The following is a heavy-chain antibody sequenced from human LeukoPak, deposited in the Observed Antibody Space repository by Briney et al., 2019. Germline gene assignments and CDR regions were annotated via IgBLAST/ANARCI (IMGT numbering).Heavy chain of an antibody. D-gene: IGHD6-19*01. CDR3: ARQPAPYSSGWNDGFDI. CDR1: GGSISSYF. CDR2: IYTSGST. V-gene: IGHV4-4*07. J-gene: IGHJ3*02. Sequence: SETLSLTCTVSGGSISSYFWSWIRQPAGKGLEGSGRIYTSGSTNYNPSLKSRVTMSVATSKNQFSLKCSSVTAADTAVYYCARQPAPYSSGWNDGFDIWGQGTMVTVSA.